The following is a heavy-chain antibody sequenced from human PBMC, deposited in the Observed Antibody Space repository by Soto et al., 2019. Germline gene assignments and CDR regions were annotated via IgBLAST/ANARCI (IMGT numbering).Heavy chain of an antibody. D-gene: IGHD7-27*01. V-gene: IGHV1-8*01. J-gene: IGHJ4*02. Sequence: QVQLVQSGAEVKKPGASVKVSCKASGYTFTSYDINWVRQATGQGLEWMGLMNPNSGNAGYAQKFQGRVTMTRNNPISTPYMELSSLRSEDTAGYYCTREATVLGNECWGQGTLVTVSS. CDR1: GYTFTSYD. CDR2: MNPNSGNA. CDR3: TREATVLGNEC.